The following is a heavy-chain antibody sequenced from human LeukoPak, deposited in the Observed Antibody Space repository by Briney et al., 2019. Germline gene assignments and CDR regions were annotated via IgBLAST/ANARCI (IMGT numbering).Heavy chain of an antibody. CDR3: VKGLSGNEFDY. Sequence: GGSLRLSCAASGFTFSDYAMSWVRQAPGKGLEWVSVIRGSGGRTYYADSVKGRVTISRDNSKDTVSLQMSSLRLEDTAVYYCVKGLSGNEFDYWGQGTLVTVSS. D-gene: IGHD4-23*01. V-gene: IGHV3-23*01. J-gene: IGHJ4*02. CDR1: GFTFSDYA. CDR2: IRGSGGRT.